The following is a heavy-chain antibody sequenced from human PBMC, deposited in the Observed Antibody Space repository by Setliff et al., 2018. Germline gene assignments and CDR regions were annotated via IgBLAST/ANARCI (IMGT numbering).Heavy chain of an antibody. CDR2: MNPNSGNT. V-gene: IGHV1-24*01. Sequence: GASVKVSCKVSGYTLTELSMHWVRQAPGKGLEWMGWMNPNSGNTGYAQKFQGRVTMTEDTSTDTAYMELSSLRSEDTAVYYCARDPSLYCSSTSCSPHWFDPWGQGTLVTVSS. CDR1: GYTLTELS. J-gene: IGHJ5*02. D-gene: IGHD2-2*01. CDR3: ARDPSLYCSSTSCSPHWFDP.